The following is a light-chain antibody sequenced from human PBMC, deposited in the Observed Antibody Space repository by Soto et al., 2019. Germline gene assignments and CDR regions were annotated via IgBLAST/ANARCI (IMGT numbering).Light chain of an antibody. CDR3: QQYKSYPLT. CDR2: TAS. Sequence: DIQMTQSPSSLSAFVGDRVTITCRASQGISKSLAWFQQKPGKAPKSLIDTASSLHSGVPSRFSGTGSGTEFTLTISSLQPEDSAIYYCQQYKSYPLTVGGGTKVEIK. CDR1: QGISKS. J-gene: IGKJ4*01. V-gene: IGKV1-16*01.